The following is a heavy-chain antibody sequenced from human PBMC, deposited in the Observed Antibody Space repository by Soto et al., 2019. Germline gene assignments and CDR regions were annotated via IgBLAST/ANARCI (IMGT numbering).Heavy chain of an antibody. CDR1: GYTFFKYF. Sequence: ALVKVSCKASGYTFFKYFIHWVRQAPGQGLEWIGIINPSRGSATYGPIFQGRVSLTTDMPTSTVYMELSSLRSEDTAIYYCARPLIGNTIDLWGQGTSVTVSS. CDR3: ARPLIGNTIDL. J-gene: IGHJ3*01. CDR2: INPSRGSA. V-gene: IGHV1-46*01. D-gene: IGHD1-7*01.